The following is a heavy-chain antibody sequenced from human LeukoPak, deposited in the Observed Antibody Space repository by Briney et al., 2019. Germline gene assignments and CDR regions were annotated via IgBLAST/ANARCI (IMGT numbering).Heavy chain of an antibody. CDR2: IYYSGST. CDR3: ARTTEGGYTYDYFYYYMDV. Sequence: SETLSLTCTVSGGSISSYYWSWIRQPPGEGLEWIGYIYYSGSTNYNPSLKSRVTISVDTSKNQFSLKLSSVTAADTAVYYCARTTEGGYTYDYFYYYMDVWGKGTAVTISS. D-gene: IGHD5-18*01. V-gene: IGHV4-59*01. J-gene: IGHJ6*03. CDR1: GGSISSYY.